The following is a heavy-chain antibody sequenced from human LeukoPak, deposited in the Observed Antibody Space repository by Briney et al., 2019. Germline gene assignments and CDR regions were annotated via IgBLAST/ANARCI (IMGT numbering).Heavy chain of an antibody. CDR2: VYYTGST. J-gene: IGHJ5*02. CDR1: GGSISSSGYY. CDR3: ARGSGTYYYDSGGYLNWFDP. Sequence: ETLSLTCTVSGGSISSSGYYWGWIRQPPGKGLEWIGTVYYTGSTYYNPSLKSRVTTSEDTSRNQFSLKLNSVTAADTAVYYRARGSGTYYYDSGGYLNWFDPWGQGILVTVSS. V-gene: IGHV4-39*01. D-gene: IGHD3-22*01.